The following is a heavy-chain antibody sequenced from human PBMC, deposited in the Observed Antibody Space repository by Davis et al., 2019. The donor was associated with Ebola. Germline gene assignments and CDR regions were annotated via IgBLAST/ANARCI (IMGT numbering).Heavy chain of an antibody. V-gene: IGHV4-31*03. D-gene: IGHD4-23*01. Sequence: LRLSCTVSGGSISSGGYYWSWIRQHPGKGLEWIGYIYYSGSTYYNPSLKSRVTISVDTSKNQFSLKLSSVTAADTAVYYCARLRWKRFDYWGQGTLVTVSS. CDR3: ARLRWKRFDY. CDR2: IYYSGST. CDR1: GGSISSGGYY. J-gene: IGHJ4*02.